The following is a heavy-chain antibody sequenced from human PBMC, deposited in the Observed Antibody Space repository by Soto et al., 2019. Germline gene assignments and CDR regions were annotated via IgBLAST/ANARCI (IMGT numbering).Heavy chain of an antibody. CDR1: GFPFTDYG. V-gene: IGHV1-18*01. J-gene: IGHJ4*02. CDR2: ISAYTGNT. CDR3: ARGPETRSTAYFDY. D-gene: IGHD2-2*01. Sequence: QVQLVQSGAEVKKPGASVKVSCKASGFPFTDYGFTWVRQAPGEGLEWMGWISAYTGNTNYAQKVQGRVTMSTDTSTSTAYLELRSLGSDDTAVYYCARGPETRSTAYFDYWGQGTLVTVSS.